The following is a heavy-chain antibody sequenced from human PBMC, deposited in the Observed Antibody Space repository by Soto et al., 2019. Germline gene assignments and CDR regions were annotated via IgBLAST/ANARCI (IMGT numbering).Heavy chain of an antibody. V-gene: IGHV5-10-1*01. J-gene: IGHJ4*02. CDR2: IDPSDSYT. Sequence: PGESLKISCETSGYSFTNFLISWVRQMPVKGLEWMGRIDPSDSYTNYSPSFQGHVTFSADESINTAYLQWSSLKASDTAMYYCARHPHPDSPFMVVTPLGLDYGAQGTPVNVSS. CDR3: ARHPHPDSPFMVVTPLGLDY. CDR1: GYSFTNFL. D-gene: IGHD2-21*02.